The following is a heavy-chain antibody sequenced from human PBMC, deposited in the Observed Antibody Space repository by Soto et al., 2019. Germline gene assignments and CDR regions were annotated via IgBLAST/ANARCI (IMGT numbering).Heavy chain of an antibody. Sequence: QGQLQESGPGLVKPSQTLSLTCTVSGGSINSDFYYWTWIRQHPGKGLEWLGYIYYSGSTYYNPSLTSRITMSLDMSKNQFSLKLSSVTAADTAVYYCARQYHSSGYWFDYWGQGTLVTVSS. D-gene: IGHD3-22*01. CDR3: ARQYHSSGYWFDY. V-gene: IGHV4-31*03. J-gene: IGHJ4*02. CDR1: GGSINSDFYY. CDR2: IYYSGST.